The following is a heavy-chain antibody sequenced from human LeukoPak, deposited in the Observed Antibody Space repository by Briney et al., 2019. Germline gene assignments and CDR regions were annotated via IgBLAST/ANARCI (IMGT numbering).Heavy chain of an antibody. Sequence: PWETLSLTFTVAGGAISGYYWRWVRQPPGKGLEWIGYVYGSGSTIYNPSLKSRLTISLDTSKSHFSLKLSSVTAADTAVYYCARQDYYDSSGFKGRAFDIWGQGTMVAVSS. D-gene: IGHD3-22*01. CDR2: VYGSGST. V-gene: IGHV4-59*08. CDR1: GGAISGYY. J-gene: IGHJ3*02. CDR3: ARQDYYDSSGFKGRAFDI.